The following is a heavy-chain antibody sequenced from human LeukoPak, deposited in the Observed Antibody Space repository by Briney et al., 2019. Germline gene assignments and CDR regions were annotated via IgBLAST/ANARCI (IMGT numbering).Heavy chain of an antibody. V-gene: IGHV3-23*01. D-gene: IGHD3-22*01. CDR1: GFTFSSYA. Sequence: PGGSLRLSCAASGFTFSSYAMSWVRQAPGEGLEWVSAITDSGGSTYYSDSVKGRFTISRDNSKNTLYLQMNSLRAEDTAVYYCAKRYYYDNSGLWDSWGQGTLVRVSS. CDR2: ITDSGGST. CDR3: AKRYYYDNSGLWDS. J-gene: IGHJ4*02.